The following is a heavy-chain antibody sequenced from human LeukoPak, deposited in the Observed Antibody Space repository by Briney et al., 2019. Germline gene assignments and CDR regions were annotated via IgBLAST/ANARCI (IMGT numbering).Heavy chain of an antibody. CDR3: ARIPRTWLRFPYFDY. D-gene: IGHD5-12*01. CDR1: AFTFSNYT. V-gene: IGHV3-30-3*01. Sequence: PGRSLRLSCAASAFTFSNYTMHWVRQAPGKGLEWVAVISYDGSNKYYADSVKGRFTISRDNSKNTLYLQTNSLRGEDTAVYYCARIPRTWLRFPYFDYWGQGTLVTVSS. J-gene: IGHJ4*02. CDR2: ISYDGSNK.